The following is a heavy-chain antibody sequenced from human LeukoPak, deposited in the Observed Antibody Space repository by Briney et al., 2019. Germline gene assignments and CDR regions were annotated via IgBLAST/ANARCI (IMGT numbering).Heavy chain of an antibody. CDR1: GFSFKDYY. D-gene: IGHD6-13*01. Sequence: GGSLRLSCAASGFSFKDYYYSWIRQAPGKGLEWVSFINVNGGAMYYADFVKGRFTISRENAQNSVYLEMNSLRDEDTAVYYCARGPRILAAGSYFFDYWGQGSLVSVSS. J-gene: IGHJ4*02. V-gene: IGHV3-11*01. CDR2: INVNGGAM. CDR3: ARGPRILAAGSYFFDY.